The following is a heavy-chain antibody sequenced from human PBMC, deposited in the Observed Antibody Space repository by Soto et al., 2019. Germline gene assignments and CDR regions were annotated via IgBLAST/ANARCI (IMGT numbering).Heavy chain of an antibody. CDR1: GFMFNHYA. Sequence: AQVLESGGGLVQPGGSLRLSCEASGFMFNHYAMAWVRQTPGKGLEWVSVMSGSTGTTYYAESVKGRFTISRENSKNTEYLQMNSLRVEDSALYSCAKVIVLGASTLEYWGPGTRVTVSS. J-gene: IGHJ4*02. CDR3: AKVIVLGASTLEY. D-gene: IGHD6-6*01. CDR2: MSGSTGTT. V-gene: IGHV3-23*01.